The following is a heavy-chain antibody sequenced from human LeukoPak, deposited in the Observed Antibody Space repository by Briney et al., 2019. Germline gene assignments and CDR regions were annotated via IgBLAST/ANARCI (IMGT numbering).Heavy chain of an antibody. D-gene: IGHD3-22*01. CDR2: ISYDGSNK. J-gene: IGHJ5*02. CDR3: AKDRYDSSGYGFTT. Sequence: GGSLRLSCAASGSTFSSYGMHWVRQAPGKGLEWVAVISYDGSNKYYADSVKGRFTISRDNSKNTLYLQMNSLRAEDTAVYYCAKDRYDSSGYGFTTWGQGTLVTVSS. V-gene: IGHV3-30*18. CDR1: GSTFSSYG.